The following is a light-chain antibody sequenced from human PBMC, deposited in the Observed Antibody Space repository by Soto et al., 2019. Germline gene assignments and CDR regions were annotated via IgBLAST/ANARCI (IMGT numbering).Light chain of an antibody. CDR1: QGISSA. J-gene: IGKJ4*01. CDR3: QQFNSYPLP. CDR2: DAS. V-gene: IGKV1-13*02. Sequence: AIQLTQSPSSLSASVGDRVTITCRASQGISSALAWYQQKPGKAPKLLIYDASSLESGVPSRFSGSGSGTDFTLTISSLQPEVFATYYCQQFNSYPLPFGGGTKVDIK.